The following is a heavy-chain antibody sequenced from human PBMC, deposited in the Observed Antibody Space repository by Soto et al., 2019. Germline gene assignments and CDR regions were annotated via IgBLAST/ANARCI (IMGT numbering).Heavy chain of an antibody. CDR2: INPNGGST. D-gene: IGHD6-25*01. CDR3: ARGLGSGDY. V-gene: IGHV1-46*03. J-gene: IGHJ4*02. Sequence: QVQLVQSGAEVKKPGASVKVSCKASGYTHTNFYIHWVRQAPGQGLEWMGIINPNGGSTNYAHNFQGRVTITRDTSTSTVYMDLSSLRSEDTAVYYCARGLGSGDYWGRGTLVTVSS. CDR1: GYTHTNFY.